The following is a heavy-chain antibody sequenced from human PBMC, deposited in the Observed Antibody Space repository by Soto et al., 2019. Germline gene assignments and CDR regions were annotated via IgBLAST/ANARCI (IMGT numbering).Heavy chain of an antibody. D-gene: IGHD6-13*01. CDR2: IIPILGIA. CDR3: ASAAAGGLGY. CDR1: GGTFSSYT. Sequence: QVQLVQSGAEVKKPGSSVKVSCKASGGTFSSYTISWVRQAPGQGLEWMGRIIPILGIANYAQKFQGRVTITADKSTSTAYMELSSLRSEDTAVYYCASAAAGGLGYWGQGTLVTVSS. V-gene: IGHV1-69*02. J-gene: IGHJ4*02.